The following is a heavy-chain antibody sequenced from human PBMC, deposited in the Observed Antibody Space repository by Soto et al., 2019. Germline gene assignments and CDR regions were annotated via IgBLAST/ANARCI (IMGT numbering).Heavy chain of an antibody. CDR3: AKKGHPPYYHYGMHV. V-gene: IGHV1-18*01. J-gene: IGHJ6*02. CDR1: GYSFSTYG. CDR2: ISGYNGDT. Sequence: QGQRVQSGAEVKQPGASAKVSCKASGYSFSTYGISWVRQAPGQGLEWMGWISGYNGDTNYAQKFQCRVTMTIETSTTTAYVELRRLSYDDTAVYFCAKKGHPPYYHYGMHVWGQGTTVTVSS.